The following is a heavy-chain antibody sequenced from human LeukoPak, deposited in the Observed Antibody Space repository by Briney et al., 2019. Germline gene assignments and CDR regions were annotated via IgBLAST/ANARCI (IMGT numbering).Heavy chain of an antibody. CDR1: GFTFSSYA. CDR3: AKNFFVGY. V-gene: IGHV3-30-3*02. D-gene: IGHD1-26*01. CDR2: ISYDGSNK. J-gene: IGHJ4*02. Sequence: PGGSLRLSCAASGFTFSSYAMHWVRQAPGKGLEWVAVISYDGSNKYYADSVKGRFTISRDNSKNTLYLQMNSLRAEDTAVYYCAKNFFVGYWGQGTLVTVSS.